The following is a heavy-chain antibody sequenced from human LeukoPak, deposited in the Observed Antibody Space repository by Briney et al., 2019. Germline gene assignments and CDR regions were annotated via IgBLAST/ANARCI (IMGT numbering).Heavy chain of an antibody. V-gene: IGHV3-23*01. CDR2: LSGSGYNT. D-gene: IGHD3-10*01. J-gene: IGHJ4*02. CDR3: AKHYYGSGSQKYYFDY. CDR1: GFTFSSHA. Sequence: GGSLRLSCAASGFTFSSHALSWVRQAPGKGLEWVSSLSGSGYNTYYADSVKGRFTISRDNSKNTLYLQMNSLRPEDTAVYYCAKHYYGSGSQKYYFDYWGQGTLVTVSS.